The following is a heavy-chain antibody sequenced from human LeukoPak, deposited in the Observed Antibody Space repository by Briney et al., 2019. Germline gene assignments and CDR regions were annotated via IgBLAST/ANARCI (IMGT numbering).Heavy chain of an antibody. D-gene: IGHD2-21*01. CDR3: VRIMWYYYGMDV. Sequence: GGSLRLSCAVSGFTLSSHRVTWVRQARGKGLEWVSSISSSSSYIYYADSVKGGFTISRDNAKKSLYLQMNSLRAEDTAVYYCVRIMWYYYGMDVWGKRTTVTVSS. J-gene: IGHJ6*04. CDR2: ISSSSSYI. CDR1: GFTLSSHR. V-gene: IGHV3-21*01.